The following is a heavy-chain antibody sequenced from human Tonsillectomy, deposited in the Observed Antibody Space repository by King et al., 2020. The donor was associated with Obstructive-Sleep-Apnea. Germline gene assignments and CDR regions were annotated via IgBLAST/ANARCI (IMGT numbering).Heavy chain of an antibody. CDR1: GFTFSSYS. Sequence: VQLVESGGGLGKPGGSLRLSCAASGFTFSSYSMNWVRQASGKGLEWGSSIRCGSSYIYYADSAKGGCTISRDNTKNSRYLQMNSLRAEDTAGYYCARGFESYYYDSSGWGDYWGQGTLVTVSS. CDR3: ARGFESYYYDSSGWGDY. J-gene: IGHJ4*02. D-gene: IGHD3-22*01. CDR2: IRCGSSYI. V-gene: IGHV3-21*01.